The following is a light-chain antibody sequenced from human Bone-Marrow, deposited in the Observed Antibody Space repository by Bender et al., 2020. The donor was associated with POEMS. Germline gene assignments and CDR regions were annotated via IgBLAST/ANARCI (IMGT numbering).Light chain of an antibody. CDR2: EVT. V-gene: IGLV2-14*02. Sequence: QSALTQPASVSGSPGQSITISCTGTNSDVWSYNLVSWYQQHPGQAPPLMFYEVTKRPSGVPDRFYAFKSGTSAALAISGLQSEDEADYYCAAWDAGLSGGVFGGGTKLTVL. CDR3: AAWDAGLSGGV. J-gene: IGLJ3*02. CDR1: NSDVWSYNL.